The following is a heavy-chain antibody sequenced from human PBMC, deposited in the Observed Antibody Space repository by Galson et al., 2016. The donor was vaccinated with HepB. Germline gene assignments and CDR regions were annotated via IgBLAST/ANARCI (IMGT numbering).Heavy chain of an antibody. CDR3: ARENWGTFDW. D-gene: IGHD3-16*01. CDR1: GFSFGVYY. CDR2: ISGGSTYT. V-gene: IGHV3-11*06. Sequence: SLRLSCAASGFSFGVYYMAWIRQAPGKGLEWVSSISGGSTYTHYADSEKGRFTIYRDDARNSLFLQVNGLRAEDTAVYYCARENWGTFDWWGQGTPVTVSP. J-gene: IGHJ4*02.